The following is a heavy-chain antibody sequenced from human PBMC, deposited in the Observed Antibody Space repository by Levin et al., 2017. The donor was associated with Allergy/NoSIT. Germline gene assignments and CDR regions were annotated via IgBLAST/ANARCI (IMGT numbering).Heavy chain of an antibody. CDR2: IYYSGST. D-gene: IGHD4-17*01. CDR1: GGSISSSSYY. J-gene: IGHJ4*02. V-gene: IGHV4-39*07. Sequence: AGGSLRLSCTVSGGSISSSSYYWGWIRQPPGKGLEWIGSIYYSGSTYYNPSLKSRVTISVDTSKNQFSLKLSSVTAADTAVYYCAREPQNDYGDYRIDYWGQGTLVTVSS. CDR3: AREPQNDYGDYRIDY.